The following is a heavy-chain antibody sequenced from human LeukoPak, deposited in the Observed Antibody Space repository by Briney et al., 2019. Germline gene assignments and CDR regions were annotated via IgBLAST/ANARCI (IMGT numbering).Heavy chain of an antibody. CDR1: GFTYSSYG. V-gene: IGHV3-33*01. D-gene: IGHD3-22*01. Sequence: AGTLSLSCAGSGFTYSSYGLQRVRQAPGKGRVGVADTRYYGSNKYYADSVKGRFNICRDNSENTLYLQMHSLSAEDTAVYYCARDEDYYDSSGYYLDYWGQGTLVSISS. CDR2: TRYYGSNK. CDR3: ARDEDYYDSSGYYLDY. J-gene: IGHJ4*02.